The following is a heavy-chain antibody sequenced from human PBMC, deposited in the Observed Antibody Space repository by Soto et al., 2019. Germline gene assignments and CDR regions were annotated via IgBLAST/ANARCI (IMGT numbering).Heavy chain of an antibody. J-gene: IGHJ6*02. V-gene: IGHV3-30*18. D-gene: IGHD2-15*01. CDR1: GFTFSSYG. CDR2: ISYDGSNK. CDR3: AKERHCSGGSCYARGYYGMDV. Sequence: GGSLRLSCAASGFTFSSYGMHWVRQAPGKGLEWVAVISYDGSNKYYADSVKGRFTISRDNSKNTLYLQMNSLRAEDTAVYYCAKERHCSGGSCYARGYYGMDVWGQGTTVTAP.